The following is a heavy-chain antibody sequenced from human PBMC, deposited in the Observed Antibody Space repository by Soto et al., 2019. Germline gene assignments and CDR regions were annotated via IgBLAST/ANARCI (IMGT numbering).Heavy chain of an antibody. CDR3: VRVNLVPSHRYFDY. J-gene: IGHJ4*02. CDR2: IRNKPNNYIR. CDR1: GFTLFDHY. Sequence: GGSLRLSCAASGFTLFDHYMDWVRQTPEKGLEWVGRIRNKPNNYIREYAASVRGRFSISRDDSENSLYLQMSSLKIEDTALYYCVRVNLVPSHRYFDYWGPGILVTVSS. V-gene: IGHV3-72*01. D-gene: IGHD2-15*01.